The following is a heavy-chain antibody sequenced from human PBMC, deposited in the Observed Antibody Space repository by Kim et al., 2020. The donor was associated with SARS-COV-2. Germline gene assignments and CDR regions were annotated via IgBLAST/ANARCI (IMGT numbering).Heavy chain of an antibody. V-gene: IGHV4-4*09. Sequence: CNPSLTSQVTISVYTSKNQFSLKLSSVTAADTAVYYCARNVTLVRGALDSWGQGTLVTVSS. CDR3: ARNVTLVRGALDS. D-gene: IGHD3-10*01. J-gene: IGHJ4*02.